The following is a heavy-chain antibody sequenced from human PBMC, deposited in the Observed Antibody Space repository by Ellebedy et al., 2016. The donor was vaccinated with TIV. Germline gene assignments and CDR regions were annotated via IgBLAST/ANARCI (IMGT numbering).Heavy chain of an antibody. CDR2: ISSSGSTI. CDR1: GFTFSDYY. V-gene: IGHV3-11*04. CDR3: ARDLSALGLFDP. Sequence: SLKISCAASGFTFSDYYMSWIRQAPGKVLEWVSYISSSGSTIYYADSVKGRFTISRDNAKNSLYLQMNSLRAEDTAVYYWARDLSALGLFDPWGQGTLVTVSS. J-gene: IGHJ5*02.